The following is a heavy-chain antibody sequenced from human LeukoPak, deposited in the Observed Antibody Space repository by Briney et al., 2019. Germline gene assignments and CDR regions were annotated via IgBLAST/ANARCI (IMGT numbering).Heavy chain of an antibody. CDR3: ARGYSSFPFDY. CDR1: GYTFTSYA. Sequence: ASVKVSFKASGYTFTSYAMHWVRQAPGQRLEWMGWINAGNGNTKYSQKFQGRVTITRDTSASTAYMELSSLRSEDTAVYYCARGYSSFPFDYWGQGTLVTVSS. D-gene: IGHD6-19*01. J-gene: IGHJ4*02. CDR2: INAGNGNT. V-gene: IGHV1-3*01.